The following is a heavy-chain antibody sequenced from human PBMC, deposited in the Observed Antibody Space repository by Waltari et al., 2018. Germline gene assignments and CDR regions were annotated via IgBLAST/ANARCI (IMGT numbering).Heavy chain of an antibody. J-gene: IGHJ5*02. CDR1: GGTFSSST. V-gene: IGHV1-69*02. Sequence: QVQLVQSGAEVKKPGSSVKVSCKASGGTFSSSTISWVRQAPGQGLEWRGRIIPILGIANYAQKFQGRVTITADKSTSTAYMELSSLRSEDTAVYYCARGQSWFDPWGQGTLVTVSS. CDR2: IIPILGIA. CDR3: ARGQSWFDP.